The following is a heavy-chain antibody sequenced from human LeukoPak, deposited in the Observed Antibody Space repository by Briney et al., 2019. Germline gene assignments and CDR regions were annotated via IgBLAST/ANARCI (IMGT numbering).Heavy chain of an antibody. J-gene: IGHJ3*02. V-gene: IGHV4-59*08. CDR2: IYYSGST. CDR1: GGSISSYY. Sequence: PSETLSLTCTVSGGSISSYYWSWIRQPPGKGLEWIGYIYYSGSTNYNPSLKSRVTISVDTSKNQFSLKLSSVTAADTAVYYCARLGSQVRHDAFDIWGQGTMVTVSS. CDR3: ARLGSQVRHDAFDI. D-gene: IGHD3-10*01.